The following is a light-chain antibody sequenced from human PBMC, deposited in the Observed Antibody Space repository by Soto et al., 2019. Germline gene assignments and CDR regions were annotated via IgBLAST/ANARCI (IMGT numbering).Light chain of an antibody. CDR3: SSYTSSSTLV. J-gene: IGLJ1*01. V-gene: IGLV2-14*01. CDR1: SSDVGGYNY. Sequence: QSALTQPASLSGSPGQSITISCTGTSSDVGGYNYVSWYQQLPGKAPKLMIYDVSNRPSGVSNRFSGSKSVNTSSLTISGLQTEDEADYYCSSYTSSSTLVFGTGTKLTVL. CDR2: DVS.